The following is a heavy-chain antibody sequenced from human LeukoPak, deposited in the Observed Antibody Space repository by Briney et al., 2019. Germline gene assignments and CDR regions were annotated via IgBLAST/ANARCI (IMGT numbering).Heavy chain of an antibody. CDR3: ARAPSEIGGYYPEYFRH. V-gene: IGHV3-74*01. CDR2: IKSDGST. Sequence: GGSLRLSCAASGFTFSSYWMHWVSQAPGKGLVWVSRIKSDGSTNYADSVKGRFTISRDNAKNTVSLQMNSLRAEDTGVYYGARAPSEIGGYYPEYFRHWGQGTLVTVSS. J-gene: IGHJ1*01. CDR1: GFTFSSYW. D-gene: IGHD3-22*01.